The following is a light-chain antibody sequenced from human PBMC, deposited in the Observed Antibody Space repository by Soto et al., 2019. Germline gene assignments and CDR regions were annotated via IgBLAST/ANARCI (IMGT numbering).Light chain of an antibody. CDR3: QQYYSYST. V-gene: IGKV1-5*01. J-gene: IGKJ1*01. CDR2: DAS. CDR1: QTIGSW. Sequence: DIQMTQSPSTLSASVGDRVTVTCRASQTIGSWLAWYQQKPGRAPKLLIFDASSLESGVTSRFSGNGSGTEFTLTISGLQPDDFATYYCQQYYSYSTFGQGTKVDIK.